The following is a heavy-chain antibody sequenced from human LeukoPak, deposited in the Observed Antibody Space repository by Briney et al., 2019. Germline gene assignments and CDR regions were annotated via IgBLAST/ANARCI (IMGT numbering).Heavy chain of an antibody. D-gene: IGHD4-11*01. Sequence: SETLSLTCTVSGGSINSGGSYWSWIRQHPGEGLEWIGCIYYSWSSYYNPSLKSRVTLSLDTSKNQFSLKLSSVTAADTAVYYCARDNGDYRSIYYYMDVWGKGTTVTVSS. J-gene: IGHJ6*03. V-gene: IGHV4-31*03. CDR1: GGSINSGGSY. CDR2: IYYSWSS. CDR3: ARDNGDYRSIYYYMDV.